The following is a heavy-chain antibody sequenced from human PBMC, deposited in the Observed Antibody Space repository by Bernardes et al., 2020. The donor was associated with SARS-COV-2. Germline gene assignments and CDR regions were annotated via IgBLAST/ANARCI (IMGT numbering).Heavy chain of an antibody. V-gene: IGHV3-23*01. Sequence: GGSLRLSCAASGFTFSDYAVSWVRQAPGKGLEWVSGITGTGSNTYYADSVKGRFTISRDNSKNTLYLKMNSLRAEDTAIYYCAKMIVLTGGNFDSWGQGTLVTVSS. CDR2: ITGTGSNT. CDR1: GFTFSDYA. CDR3: AKMIVLTGGNFDS. J-gene: IGHJ4*02. D-gene: IGHD3-22*01.